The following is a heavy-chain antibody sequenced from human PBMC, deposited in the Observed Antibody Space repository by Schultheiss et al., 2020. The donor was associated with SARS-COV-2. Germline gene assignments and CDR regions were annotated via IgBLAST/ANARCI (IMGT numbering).Heavy chain of an antibody. CDR1: GFIFSGST. J-gene: IGHJ3*02. V-gene: IGHV3-73*01. D-gene: IGHD2-15*01. CDR3: TRREIVEGDAFDI. Sequence: GESLKISCAASGFIFSGSTIHWVRQASGKGLEWVGRIRSKTNTYATAYAASVKGRFTISRDDSKNTAYLQMNSLKTEDTAVYYCTRREIVEGDAFDIWGQGTVVTVSS. CDR2: IRSKTNTYAT.